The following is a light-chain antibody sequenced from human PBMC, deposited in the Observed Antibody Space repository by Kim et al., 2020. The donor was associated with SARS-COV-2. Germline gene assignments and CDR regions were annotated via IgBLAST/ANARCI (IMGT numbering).Light chain of an antibody. V-gene: IGKV1-27*01. CDR3: QRYYSAPWT. J-gene: IGKJ1*01. Sequence: ASLGDRVTICCRASQDINNYLAWYQHKPGKAPKLLIYSASVLEVGVPARFSGSGSGTDFTLTISNLQPEDVATYYCQRYYSAPWTFGQGTKVDIK. CDR2: SAS. CDR1: QDINNY.